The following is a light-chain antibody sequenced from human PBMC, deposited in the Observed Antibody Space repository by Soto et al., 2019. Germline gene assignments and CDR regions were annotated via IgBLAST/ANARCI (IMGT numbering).Light chain of an antibody. CDR3: ASYTTTNTLV. CDR1: RSDVGSRDS. CDR2: DVN. Sequence: QAVVTQPASVSGSLGQSIAISCTGTRSDVGSRDSVSWYQHHPGKAPKLMIYDVNIRPSGVSHRFSGSKSGNTASLTISGLQAEDEADYSCASYTTTNTLVFGGGTKLTVL. V-gene: IGLV2-14*03. J-gene: IGLJ3*02.